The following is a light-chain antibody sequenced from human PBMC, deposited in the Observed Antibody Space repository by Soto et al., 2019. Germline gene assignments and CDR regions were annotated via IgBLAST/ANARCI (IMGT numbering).Light chain of an antibody. V-gene: IGKV1-5*03. CDR1: QTISSW. J-gene: IGKJ1*01. CDR2: KAS. Sequence: DIQMTQSASTLSGSVGDRVTITCRAGQTISSWLAWYQQKPVKAPKLLIYKASTLKSGVPSRFSGSGSGTEFPLTISSLQPDDFATYYCQHYTSYSEAFGQGTKVDIK. CDR3: QHYTSYSEA.